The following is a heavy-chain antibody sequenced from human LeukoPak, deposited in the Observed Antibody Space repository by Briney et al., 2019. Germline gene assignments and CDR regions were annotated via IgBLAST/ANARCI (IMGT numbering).Heavy chain of an antibody. D-gene: IGHD5-12*01. CDR2: IYYGGST. CDR1: DDSLSSSSYY. CDR3: ARRTLGGYIDARAHRNDY. Sequence: SETLSLTCSVSDDSLSSSSYYWVWVRQPPGKGLEWVGIIYYGGSTYYNPSLKSRVTISKDTSKNQFSLRLSSVTAADTAVYYCARRTLGGYIDARAHRNDYWGQGTLVTVSS. V-gene: IGHV4-39*01. J-gene: IGHJ4*02.